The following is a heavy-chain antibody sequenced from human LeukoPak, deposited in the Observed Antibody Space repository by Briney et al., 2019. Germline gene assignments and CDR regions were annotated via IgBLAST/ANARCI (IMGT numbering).Heavy chain of an antibody. D-gene: IGHD6-13*01. Sequence: GASLRISCKGSGCRFTSYWISWVRQMPGKGLGWMGRIDPSDSYTNYSPSFQGHVTISADKSISTAYLQWSSLKASDTAMYYCARHVGYSSSWVDYWGQGTLVTVSS. J-gene: IGHJ4*02. CDR2: IDPSDSYT. CDR1: GCRFTSYW. CDR3: ARHVGYSSSWVDY. V-gene: IGHV5-10-1*01.